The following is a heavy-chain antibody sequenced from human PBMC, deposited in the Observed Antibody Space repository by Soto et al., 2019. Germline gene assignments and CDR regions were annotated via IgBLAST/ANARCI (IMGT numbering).Heavy chain of an antibody. CDR2: ISGSGGST. CDR3: AKGGCRAAAGAGMWLDP. V-gene: IGHV3-23*01. CDR1: GFTFSSYA. D-gene: IGHD6-13*01. J-gene: IGHJ5*02. Sequence: EVPLLESGGGLVQPGGSLRLSCAASGFTFSSYAMSWVRQAPGKGLEWVSGISGSGGSTYHADSVKGRFTISRDNSKNTLYLQMNSLRAEDTAVYYCAKGGCRAAAGAGMWLDPWGQGTLVTVSS.